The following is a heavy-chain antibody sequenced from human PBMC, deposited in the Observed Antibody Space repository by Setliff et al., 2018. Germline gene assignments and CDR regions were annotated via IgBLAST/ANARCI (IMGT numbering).Heavy chain of an antibody. CDR2: IYHSGST. V-gene: IGHV4-38-2*02. Sequence: PSETLSLTCTVSGYSISSGYYWGWIRQPPGKGLEWIGSIYHSGSTYYNPSLKSRVTISVDTSKNQFSLKLSSVTAADTAVYYCARDGDYFGSGNRFDPWGQGTLVTVSS. J-gene: IGHJ5*02. D-gene: IGHD3-10*01. CDR1: GYSISSGYY. CDR3: ARDGDYFGSGNRFDP.